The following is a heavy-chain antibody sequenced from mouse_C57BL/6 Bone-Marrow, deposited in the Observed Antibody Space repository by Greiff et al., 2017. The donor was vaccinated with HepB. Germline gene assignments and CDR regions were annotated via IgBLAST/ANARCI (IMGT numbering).Heavy chain of an antibody. CDR2: IWSGGST. D-gene: IGHD2-4*01. CDR3: ARNPYDYDVFYAMDY. CDR1: GFSLTSYG. V-gene: IGHV2-2*01. J-gene: IGHJ4*01. Sequence: QVQLKESGPGLVQPSQSLSITCTVSGFSLTSYGVHWVRQSPGKGLEWLGVIWSGGSTDYNAAFISRLSISKDNSKSQVFFKMNSLQADDTAIYYCARNPYDYDVFYAMDYWGQGTSVTVSS.